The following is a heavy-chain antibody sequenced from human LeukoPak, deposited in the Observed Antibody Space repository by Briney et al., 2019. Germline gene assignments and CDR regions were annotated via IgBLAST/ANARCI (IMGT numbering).Heavy chain of an antibody. CDR1: GFTFSSYA. CDR3: AKVPFRGPAAEAYYYYMDV. CDR2: ISGSGGST. Sequence: GGSLRLSCAASGFTFSSYAMSWVRQAPGKGLEWVSAISGSGGSTYYADSVKGRFTISRDNSKNTLYLQMNSLRAEDTAVYYCAKVPFRGPAAEAYYYYMDVWGKGTKVTVSS. V-gene: IGHV3-23*01. J-gene: IGHJ6*03. D-gene: IGHD2-2*01.